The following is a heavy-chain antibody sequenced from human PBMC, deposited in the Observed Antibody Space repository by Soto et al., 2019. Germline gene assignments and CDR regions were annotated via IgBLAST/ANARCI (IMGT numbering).Heavy chain of an antibody. CDR2: VSIGGST. D-gene: IGHD2-15*01. J-gene: IGHJ4*02. CDR3: AKRRGAGGHFDY. CDR1: GFTVSSYA. Sequence: LILSCAASGFTVSSYAIGWVRHGPVKLLEWVALVSIGGSTHYADSVRGRFTISRDNSKNTLSLQMNSLTAEDTAVYFCAKRRGAGGHFDYWGQGALVTVSS. V-gene: IGHV3-23*01.